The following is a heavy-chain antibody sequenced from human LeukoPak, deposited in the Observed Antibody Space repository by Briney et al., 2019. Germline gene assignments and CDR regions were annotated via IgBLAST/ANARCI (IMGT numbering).Heavy chain of an antibody. CDR1: GYTFTIYY. J-gene: IGHJ4*02. D-gene: IGHD6-13*01. Sequence: ASVKVSCKASGYTFTIYYMHWLRQAPGQGLEWMGIINPSGGSTNYAQKFQGRVTMTRDMSTSTVYMELSSLRSEDTAVYYCARVTGYVMEDYFDYWGQGTLVTVSS. CDR2: INPSGGST. V-gene: IGHV1-46*01. CDR3: ARVTGYVMEDYFDY.